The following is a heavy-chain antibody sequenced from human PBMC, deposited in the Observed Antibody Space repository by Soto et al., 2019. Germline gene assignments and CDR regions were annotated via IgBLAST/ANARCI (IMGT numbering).Heavy chain of an antibody. Sequence: GGSLRLYCAASGFTFSGFGMHWVRQAPGKGLEWVAIIWYDGSDKYYADSVKGRFTISRDNSKNTLYLQMNSLRAEDTAVYHCAFGNLSYYFDFWGQGTPVTVSS. CDR2: IWYDGSDK. D-gene: IGHD3-16*01. CDR1: GFTFSGFG. J-gene: IGHJ4*02. V-gene: IGHV3-33*01. CDR3: AFGNLSYYFDF.